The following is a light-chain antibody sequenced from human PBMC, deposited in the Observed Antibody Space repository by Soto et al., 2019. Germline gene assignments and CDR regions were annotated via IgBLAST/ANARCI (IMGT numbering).Light chain of an antibody. V-gene: IGLV2-14*03. J-gene: IGLJ1*01. CDR3: VPSTSSTPYV. CDR1: SSDVGGSNF. Sequence: QSGLTQPASVSDSPGQSITISCTGTSSDVGGSNFVSWYQQHPGKPPKLIIYDVANRPSGVSNRFSGSKSGSTASLIISRLQTEDEADYYCVPSTSSTPYVFGNGNKVTVL. CDR2: DVA.